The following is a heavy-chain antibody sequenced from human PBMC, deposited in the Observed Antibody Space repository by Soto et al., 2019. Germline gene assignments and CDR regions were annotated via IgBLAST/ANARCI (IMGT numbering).Heavy chain of an antibody. CDR3: ESIAEAWGDAFDI. V-gene: IGHV4-4*02. Sequence: SETLSLTCAVSGGSISSSNWWSWVRQPPGKGLEWIGEIYHSGSTNYNPSLKSRVTISVDKSKNQFSLKLSSVTAADTAVYYCESIAEAWGDAFDIWGQGTMVTVSS. CDR2: IYHSGST. CDR1: GGSISSSNW. D-gene: IGHD6-13*01. J-gene: IGHJ3*02.